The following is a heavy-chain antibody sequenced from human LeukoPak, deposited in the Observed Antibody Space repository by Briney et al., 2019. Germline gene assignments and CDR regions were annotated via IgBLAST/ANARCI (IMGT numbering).Heavy chain of an antibody. CDR1: GGTFSSYA. Sequence: SVKVSCKASGGTFSSYAISWVRQAPGQGLEWMGRIIPILGIANYAQKFQGRVTITADKSTSTAYMELSSLRSEDTAVYYCARDRRLWFGGPQALNYYYYYGMDVWGQGTTVTVSS. J-gene: IGHJ6*02. V-gene: IGHV1-69*04. CDR3: ARDRRLWFGGPQALNYYYYYGMDV. CDR2: IIPILGIA. D-gene: IGHD3-10*01.